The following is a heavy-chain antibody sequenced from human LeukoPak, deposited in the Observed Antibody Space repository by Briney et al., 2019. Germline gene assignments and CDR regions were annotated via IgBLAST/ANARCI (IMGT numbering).Heavy chain of an antibody. Sequence: GGSLRLSCAASGFTFSNYAMSWVRQAPGKGLEWVSAISAGGDSTYYTDSVKGRFTISRDNSKNTLYLQMNNLRAEDTAVYYCANEATGGPYNWLDPWGQGTLVTVSS. CDR1: GFTFSNYA. V-gene: IGHV3-23*01. D-gene: IGHD2-15*01. CDR3: ANEATGGPYNWLDP. J-gene: IGHJ5*02. CDR2: ISAGGDST.